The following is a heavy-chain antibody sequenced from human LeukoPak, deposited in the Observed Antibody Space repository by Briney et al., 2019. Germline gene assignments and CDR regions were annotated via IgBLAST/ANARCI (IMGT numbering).Heavy chain of an antibody. V-gene: IGHV3-73*01. CDR1: GFTFSGSA. CDR3: TQVVPAAPNWFDP. J-gene: IGHJ5*02. CDR2: IRSKANSYAT. D-gene: IGHD2-2*01. Sequence: GGSLRLSCAASGFTFSGSAMHWVRQASGKGLEWVGRIRSKANSYATAYAASVKGRFTISRDDSTNTAYLQMNSLKTEDTAVYYCTQVVPAAPNWFDPWGQGTLVTVSS.